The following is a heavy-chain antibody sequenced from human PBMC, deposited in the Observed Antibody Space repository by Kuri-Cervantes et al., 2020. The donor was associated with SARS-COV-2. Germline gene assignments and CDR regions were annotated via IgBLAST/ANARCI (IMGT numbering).Heavy chain of an antibody. CDR3: ARHPVYYDILTGYYTPYYFDY. D-gene: IGHD3-9*01. V-gene: IGHV4-39*01. Sequence: GSLRLSCTVSGASISSSTYYWGWIRQSPGKGLEWLGSIYESGVTYYSSSLKSRLSLSVDTSKNQFSLKLSSVTAADTAVYYCARHPVYYDILTGYYTPYYFDYWGQGTLVTVSS. J-gene: IGHJ4*02. CDR1: GASISSSTYY. CDR2: IYESGVT.